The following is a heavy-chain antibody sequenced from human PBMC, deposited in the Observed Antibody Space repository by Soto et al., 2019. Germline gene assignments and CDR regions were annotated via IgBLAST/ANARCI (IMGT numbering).Heavy chain of an antibody. CDR3: ARDSSSSNY. CDR1: GFSFSSYS. D-gene: IGHD6-6*01. Sequence: XGCLRLSCAACGFSFSSYSMNWVRQAPGKGLEWVSSISSSSSYIYYADSVKGRFTISRDNAKNSLYLQMNSLRAEDTAVYYCARDSSSSNYCGQRTLVTVSS. V-gene: IGHV3-21*01. J-gene: IGHJ4*02. CDR2: ISSSSSYI.